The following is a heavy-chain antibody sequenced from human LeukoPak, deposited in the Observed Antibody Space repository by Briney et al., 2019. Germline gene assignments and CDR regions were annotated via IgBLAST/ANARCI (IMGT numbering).Heavy chain of an antibody. V-gene: IGHV3-21*01. CDR2: ISSSSIFI. CDR3: ARDNIRGYLDQ. D-gene: IGHD2-15*01. Sequence: GGSLRLSCAASGFTFSSHTMNWVRQAPGKGLEWVSSISSSSIFIYYADSVKGRFTISRDNAKNSLDLQMNSLRVDDTAVYYCARDNIRGYLDQWGQGTLSPSP. J-gene: IGHJ4*02. CDR1: GFTFSSHT.